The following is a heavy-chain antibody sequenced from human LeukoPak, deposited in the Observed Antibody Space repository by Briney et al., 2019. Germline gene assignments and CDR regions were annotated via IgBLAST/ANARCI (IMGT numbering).Heavy chain of an antibody. V-gene: IGHV3-7*01. CDR3: ATGANLFQF. Sequence: PGGSLRLSCAASGFIFTDSWMSWVRQAPGKGLEWVDNIRHDGSQTYYLDSVKGRFTISRDNAKNEVYLEMNNLRGADTAVYYCATGANLFQFWGQGTLVTVSS. CDR1: GFIFTDSW. J-gene: IGHJ4*02. CDR2: IRHDGSQT. D-gene: IGHD1-14*01.